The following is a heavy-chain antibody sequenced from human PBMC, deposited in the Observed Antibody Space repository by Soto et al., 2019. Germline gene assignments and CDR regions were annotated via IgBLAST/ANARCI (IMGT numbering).Heavy chain of an antibody. CDR1: GFTFSSYG. CDR2: ISYDGNNK. V-gene: IGHV3-30-3*02. D-gene: IGHD3-10*01. J-gene: IGHJ5*02. Sequence: PGGSLRLSCAASGFTFSSYGMHWVRQAPGKGLEWVAVISYDGNNKFYADSVKGRFTISRDNSKNTLYLQMNSLRAEDTAVYYCAKSYYYGSGSYSPLFDPWGQGTLVTVSS. CDR3: AKSYYYGSGSYSPLFDP.